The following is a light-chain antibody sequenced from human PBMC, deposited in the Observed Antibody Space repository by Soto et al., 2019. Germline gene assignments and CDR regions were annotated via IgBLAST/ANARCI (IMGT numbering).Light chain of an antibody. Sequence: EIVLTQSPATLSLSPGERATLSCRASESISSYLAWYQQRPGQAPSILIYDASNRATGIPARFSGSGSGTDFTLTIDNLEPEDFAVYYGQQHSKWPLTCGGGSEVEI. CDR1: ESISSY. CDR2: DAS. J-gene: IGKJ4*01. CDR3: QQHSKWPLT. V-gene: IGKV3-11*01.